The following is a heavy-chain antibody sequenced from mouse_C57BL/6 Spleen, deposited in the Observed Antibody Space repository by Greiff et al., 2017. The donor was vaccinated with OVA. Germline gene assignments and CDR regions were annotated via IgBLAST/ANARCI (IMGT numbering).Heavy chain of an antibody. CDR2: ISNLAYSI. V-gene: IGHV5-15*01. Sequence: EVKLMESGGGLVQPGGSLKLSCAASGFTFSDYGMAWVRQAPRKGPEWVAFISNLAYSIYYADTVTGRFTISRENAKKTLYLEMSSLRSEDTAMYNCARHIIEDGDYAALYNWGQGTPVTVSS. CDR1: GFTFSDYG. J-gene: IGHJ4*01. CDR3: ARHIIEDGDYAALYN. D-gene: IGHD2-13*01.